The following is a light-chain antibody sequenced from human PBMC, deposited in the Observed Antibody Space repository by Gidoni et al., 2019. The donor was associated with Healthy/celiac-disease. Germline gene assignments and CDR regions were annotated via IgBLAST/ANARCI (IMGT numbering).Light chain of an antibody. CDR3: QQYGSSQT. V-gene: IGKV3-20*01. CDR2: GAS. CDR1: QSVSISY. J-gene: IGKJ2*01. Sequence: EIVLTQSPGTLSLSPGERATLYCRASQSVSISYLAWYQQKPGQAPRLLIYGASSRATGIPDRFSGSGSGTDFTLTISRLEPEDFAVYYCQQYGSSQTFGQGTKLEIK.